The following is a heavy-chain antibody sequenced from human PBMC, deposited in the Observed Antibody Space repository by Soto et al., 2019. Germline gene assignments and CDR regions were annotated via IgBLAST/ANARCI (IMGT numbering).Heavy chain of an antibody. Sequence: SETLSLTCAVYGGSSSGYYWSWIRQPPGKGLEWIGEINHSGSTNYNPSLKSRVTISVDTSKNQFSLKLSSVTAADTAVYYCASGAVAGTHYYYYGMDVWGQGTTVTVSS. V-gene: IGHV4-34*01. D-gene: IGHD6-19*01. CDR1: GGSSSGYY. CDR2: INHSGST. J-gene: IGHJ6*02. CDR3: ASGAVAGTHYYYYGMDV.